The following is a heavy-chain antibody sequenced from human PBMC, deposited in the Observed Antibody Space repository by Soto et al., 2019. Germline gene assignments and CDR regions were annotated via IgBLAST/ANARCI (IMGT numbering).Heavy chain of an antibody. Sequence: EVQLLESGGGLVQPGGSLRLSCAASGFTFNNYAMTWVRQAPGKGLEWVSAISGGGDTTSYADSVKCRFTVSRDGSNTTLYLQMSSLRAEDTALYYCAKGRGGSGSLTPRVDFWGQGTLVTVSS. CDR2: ISGGGDTT. J-gene: IGHJ4*02. D-gene: IGHD3-10*01. V-gene: IGHV3-23*01. CDR3: AKGRGGSGSLTPRVDF. CDR1: GFTFNNYA.